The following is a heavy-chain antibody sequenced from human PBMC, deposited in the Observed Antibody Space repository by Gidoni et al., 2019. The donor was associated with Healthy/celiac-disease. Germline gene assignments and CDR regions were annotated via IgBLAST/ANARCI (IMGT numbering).Heavy chain of an antibody. CDR3: ARDRYCSGGSCYSYYFDY. J-gene: IGHJ4*02. Sequence: QVQLVESGGGVVQPGRSLSLACAASGFTFSRYAMHWVRQAPGKGMEWVAVISYDGSNKYYADSVKGRFTISRDNSKNTLYLQMNSLRAEDTAVYYCARDRYCSGGSCYSYYFDYWGQGTLVTVSS. CDR1: GFTFSRYA. D-gene: IGHD2-15*01. CDR2: ISYDGSNK. V-gene: IGHV3-30-3*01.